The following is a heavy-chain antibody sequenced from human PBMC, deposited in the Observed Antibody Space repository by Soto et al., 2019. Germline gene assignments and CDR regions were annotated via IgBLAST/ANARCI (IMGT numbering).Heavy chain of an antibody. CDR1: GGSISTGDYY. J-gene: IGHJ5*02. CDR3: ARARAAYNWFDP. Sequence: QVQLQESGPGLVKPSQTLSLTCTVSGGSISTGDYYWSCIRQPPGKGLEWIGCISYSGTTYYNPSLKSRVTISVDTSKNQFSLKLSTVTAADTAVYYCARARAAYNWFDPWGQGTLVTVSS. CDR2: ISYSGTT. V-gene: IGHV4-30-4*01. D-gene: IGHD6-13*01.